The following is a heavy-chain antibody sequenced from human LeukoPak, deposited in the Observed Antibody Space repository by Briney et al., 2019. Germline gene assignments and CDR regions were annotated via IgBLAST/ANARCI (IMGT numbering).Heavy chain of an antibody. Sequence: GGSLRLSCAASGLTFRNYAMTWVRQAPGKGLEWVSTISGDGTETFFADSVKGRFTISRDNSKSTVSLQMNSLRVEDMAVYYCAKGGHYSFFDYWGQGTLVTVSS. D-gene: IGHD2-15*01. V-gene: IGHV3-23*01. CDR2: ISGDGTET. J-gene: IGHJ4*02. CDR3: AKGGHYSFFDY. CDR1: GLTFRNYA.